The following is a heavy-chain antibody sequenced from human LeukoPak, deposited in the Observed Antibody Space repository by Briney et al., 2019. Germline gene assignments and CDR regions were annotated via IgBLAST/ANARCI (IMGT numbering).Heavy chain of an antibody. J-gene: IGHJ4*02. Sequence: SETLSLTCSVSGYSFTSGHYWGWIRQPPGKGLEWIENIYHTGSAHYNPSLKSRVTISVDTSTNQFSLKLSSVTAADTAVYYCARYCTSTTCILRGFDYWGQGTLVTVSS. CDR1: GYSFTSGHY. CDR2: IYHTGSA. CDR3: ARYCTSTTCILRGFDY. V-gene: IGHV4-38-2*01. D-gene: IGHD2-2*01.